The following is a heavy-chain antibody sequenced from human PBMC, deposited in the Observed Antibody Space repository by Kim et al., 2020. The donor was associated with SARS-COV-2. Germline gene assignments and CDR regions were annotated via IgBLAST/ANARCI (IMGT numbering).Heavy chain of an antibody. J-gene: IGHJ4*02. Sequence: SETLSLTCAVYGGSFSGYYWSWIRQPPGKGLEWIGEINHSGSTNYNPSLKSRVTISVDTSKNQFSLKLSSVTAADTAVYYCARGRVNYYDSSGYYRLYFDYWGQGTLVTVSS. V-gene: IGHV4-34*01. CDR1: GGSFSGYY. CDR3: ARGRVNYYDSSGYYRLYFDY. D-gene: IGHD3-22*01. CDR2: INHSGST.